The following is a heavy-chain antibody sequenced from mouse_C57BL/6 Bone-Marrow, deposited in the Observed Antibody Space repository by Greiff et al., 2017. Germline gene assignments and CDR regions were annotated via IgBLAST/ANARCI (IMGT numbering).Heavy chain of an antibody. D-gene: IGHD4-1*01. Sequence: EVKLLESGGGLVQPGGSLKLSCAASGIAFSSYWMSWVRRAPGKGLEWIGEINPDSSTINYAPSLKDKFIISRDNAKNTLYLQMSKVRSEDTALYYCASELTGSSIGYWGQGTTLTVSS. J-gene: IGHJ2*01. CDR2: INPDSSTI. CDR3: ASELTGSSIGY. CDR1: GIAFSSYW. V-gene: IGHV4-1*01.